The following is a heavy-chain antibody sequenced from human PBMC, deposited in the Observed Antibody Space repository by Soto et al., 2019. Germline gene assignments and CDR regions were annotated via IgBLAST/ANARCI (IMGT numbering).Heavy chain of an antibody. CDR2: LYWNDDN. Sequence: QITLKESGPTLVKPTQTLTLNCTVSGFSLTTYEMGVAWIRQPPGKALEWLALLYWNDDNRYSPSLKTRLTLTKDTSKSQVILTMTDMEPVDTATYYCVHTSGWTHTTWGQGTLVTVSS. J-gene: IGHJ5*02. V-gene: IGHV2-5*01. CDR1: GFSLTTYEMG. D-gene: IGHD1-1*01. CDR3: VHTSGWTHTT.